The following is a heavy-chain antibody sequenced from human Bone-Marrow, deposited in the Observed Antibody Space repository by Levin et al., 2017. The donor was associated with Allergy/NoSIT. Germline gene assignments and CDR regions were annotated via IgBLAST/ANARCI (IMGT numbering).Heavy chain of an antibody. J-gene: IGHJ5*02. D-gene: IGHD2-2*01. CDR1: GFTFSSYE. CDR3: ARDLALGYCSSTSCAIGGLNWFDP. CDR2: ISSSGSTI. V-gene: IGHV3-48*03. Sequence: GGSLRLSCAASGFTFSSYEMNWVRQAPGKGLEWVSYISSSGSTIYYADSVKGRFTISRDNAKNSLYLQMNSLRAEDTAVYYCARDLALGYCSSTSCAIGGLNWFDPWGQGTLVTVSS.